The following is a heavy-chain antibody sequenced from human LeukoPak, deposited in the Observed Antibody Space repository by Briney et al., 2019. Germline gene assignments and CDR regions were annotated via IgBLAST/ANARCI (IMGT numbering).Heavy chain of an antibody. CDR1: GDSFGTYG. CDR2: FNPIFGSA. V-gene: IGHV1-69*13. Sequence: SVKVSCKASGDSFGTYGITWVRQAPGEGLEWMGGFNPIFGSAQYAQKFQGRVTITADESTSTAYMGLSSLRSEDTAVYYCAAHYDFWSGYYKDAFDIWGQGTMVTVSS. J-gene: IGHJ3*02. D-gene: IGHD3-3*01. CDR3: AAHYDFWSGYYKDAFDI.